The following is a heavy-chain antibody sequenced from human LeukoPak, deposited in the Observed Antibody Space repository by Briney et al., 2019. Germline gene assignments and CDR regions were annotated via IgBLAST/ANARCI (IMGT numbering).Heavy chain of an antibody. CDR1: GFTFSTYS. D-gene: IGHD6-25*01. V-gene: IGHV3-30*04. CDR3: ANPARGMDV. J-gene: IGHJ6*02. Sequence: GGSLRLSCAASGFTFSTYSMHWVRQAPGKGLEWVTVISNDGRKTYYADSVKGRFTISRDNSKNTLYLQMNSLRAEDTAVYYCANPARGMDVWGQGTTVTVSS. CDR2: ISNDGRKT.